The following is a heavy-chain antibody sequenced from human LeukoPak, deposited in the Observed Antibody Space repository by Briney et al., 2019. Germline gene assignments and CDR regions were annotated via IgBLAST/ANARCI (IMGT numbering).Heavy chain of an antibody. D-gene: IGHD3-16*01. CDR2: ISSNGGST. J-gene: IGHJ4*02. CDR1: GFTFSSYA. Sequence: PGGSLRLSCAASGFTFSSYAMHWVRQAPGKGLEYVSAISSNGGSTYYANSVKGRFTISRDNSKNTLYLQMGSLRAEDMAVYYCARDCGGLYYDYVWGSFESYYFDYWGQGTLVTVSS. CDR3: ARDCGGLYYDYVWGSFESYYFDY. V-gene: IGHV3-64*01.